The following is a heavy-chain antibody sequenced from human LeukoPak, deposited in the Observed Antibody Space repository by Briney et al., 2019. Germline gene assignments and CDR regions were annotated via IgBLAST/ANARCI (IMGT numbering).Heavy chain of an antibody. V-gene: IGHV3-23*01. CDR3: ARAGYSVSWAHDY. D-gene: IGHD6-13*01. CDR1: GFTFSSYA. CDR2: ISGSGGST. Sequence: GGSLRLSCAASGFTFSSYAMSWVRQAPGKGLEWVSAISGSGGSTYYADSVKGRFTISRDNGKNSLYLQMNSLRAEDTALYYCARAGYSVSWAHDYWGQGTLVTVSS. J-gene: IGHJ4*02.